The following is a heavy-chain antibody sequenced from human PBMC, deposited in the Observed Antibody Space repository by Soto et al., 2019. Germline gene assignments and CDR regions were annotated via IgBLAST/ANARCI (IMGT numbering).Heavy chain of an antibody. V-gene: IGHV4-59*02. CDR2: VYGSDIS. J-gene: IGHJ4*02. CDR3: ARESQRGGNHDGVAYCFDS. CDR1: GASVRGYY. D-gene: IGHD2-8*01. Sequence: SETLSLTCAVSGASVRGYYWSWIRQPPGKRLEWIGHVYGSDISSYNPSLESRVTISIDTSQNQFSLRLDSVTAADTAVYFCARESQRGGNHDGVAYCFDSWGQGTLVTVSS.